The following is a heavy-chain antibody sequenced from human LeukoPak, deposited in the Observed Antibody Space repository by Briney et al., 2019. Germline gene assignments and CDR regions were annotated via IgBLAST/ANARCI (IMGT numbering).Heavy chain of an antibody. D-gene: IGHD2-15*01. CDR3: TRGSVSGNYYGMDV. J-gene: IGHJ6*02. Sequence: PGGSLRLSCVVSGFTFNRCWMNWVRQASGKGLEWVGRIRSKANSYATAYTASVEGRFTISRDDSKNTAYLQMNSLKTEDTAVYYCTRGSVSGNYYGMDVWGQGTTVTVSS. CDR2: IRSKANSYAT. V-gene: IGHV3-73*01. CDR1: GFTFNRCW.